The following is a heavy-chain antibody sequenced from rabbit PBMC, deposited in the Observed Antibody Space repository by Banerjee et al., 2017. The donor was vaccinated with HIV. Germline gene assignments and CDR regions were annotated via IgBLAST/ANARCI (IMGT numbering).Heavy chain of an antibody. V-gene: IGHV1S45*01. CDR3: AREMGYSYDDYGFTRLDL. CDR1: GFSFNSNCW. D-gene: IGHD2-1*01. J-gene: IGHJ3*01. Sequence: EESGGDLVKPEGSLTLTCTASGFSFNSNCWICWVRQAPVKGLEWIACIYTSGDITWYASWVNGRFTISKTSSTTVTLQVTSLTAADTATYFCAREMGYSYDDYGFTRLDLWGPGTLVTVS. CDR2: IYTSGDIT.